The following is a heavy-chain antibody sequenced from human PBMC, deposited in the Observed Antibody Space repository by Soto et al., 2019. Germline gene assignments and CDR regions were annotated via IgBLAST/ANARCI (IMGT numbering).Heavy chain of an antibody. Sequence: SRGLEWLGRTYYRSKWYNDYAVSVKSRITINPDTSKNQFSLQLNSVTPEDTAVYYCARGDYSNYVPYYYYGMDVWGQGTTVTV. D-gene: IGHD4-4*01. CDR2: TYYRSKWYN. J-gene: IGHJ6*02. V-gene: IGHV6-1*01. CDR3: ARGDYSNYVPYYYYGMDV.